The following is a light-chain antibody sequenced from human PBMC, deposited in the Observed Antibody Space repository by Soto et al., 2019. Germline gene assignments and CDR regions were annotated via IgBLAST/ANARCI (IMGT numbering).Light chain of an antibody. V-gene: IGLV2-8*01. CDR2: EVN. CDR3: SSYAGSSNV. CDR1: SSDVGGYNY. J-gene: IGLJ1*01. Sequence: QSVLTQPPSASGSPGQSVAISCTGTSSDVGGYNYVSWYQQHPGKAPILMIYEVNKRPSGVPDRFSGSKSGNTASLTVSGLQAEDEADYSCSSYAGSSNVFGTGSQVIVL.